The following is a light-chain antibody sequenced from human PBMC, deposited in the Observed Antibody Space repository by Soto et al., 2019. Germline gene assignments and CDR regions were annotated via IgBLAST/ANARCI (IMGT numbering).Light chain of an antibody. CDR2: DIS. V-gene: IGKV3-15*01. Sequence: VMTKSPATLSVSPGERATLSCRAGQNIGRRLAWYLHRPGQPPRLIMYDISTRATGVPGRFTGSGSGTDFALTISSLQTEDFELYYCQQYFYWPPGTFGQGTKVEI. CDR1: QNIGRR. CDR3: QQYFYWPPGT. J-gene: IGKJ1*01.